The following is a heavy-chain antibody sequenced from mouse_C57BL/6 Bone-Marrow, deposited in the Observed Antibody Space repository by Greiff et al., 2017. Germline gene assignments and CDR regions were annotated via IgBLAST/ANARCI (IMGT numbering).Heavy chain of an antibody. J-gene: IGHJ1*03. CDR1: GYTFTSYW. Sequence: VQLQQPGAELVMPGASVKLSCKASGYTFTSYWMHWVKQRPGQGLEWIGEIDPSDSYTNYNRKFKGKSTLTVDKSSSTAYMQLSSLTSEDSAVYYCARAHYGSSYDWYFDVWGTGTTVTVSS. CDR2: IDPSDSYT. D-gene: IGHD1-1*01. CDR3: ARAHYGSSYDWYFDV. V-gene: IGHV1-69*01.